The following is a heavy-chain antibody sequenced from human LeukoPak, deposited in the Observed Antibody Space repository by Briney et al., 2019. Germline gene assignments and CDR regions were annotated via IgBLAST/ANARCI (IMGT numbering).Heavy chain of an antibody. CDR2: IRYDGSDK. CDR1: RFTFSSYG. CDR3: AKADSGTYYGLGDYFDY. Sequence: PGGSLRLSCAASRFTFSSYGMHWVRQAPGKGLVWVAFIRYDGSDKYYGDSVKGQFTISRDNSKNTLYLQMNSLRAEDTAVYYCAKADSGTYYGLGDYFDYWGQGTLVSVSS. D-gene: IGHD1-26*01. J-gene: IGHJ4*02. V-gene: IGHV3-30*02.